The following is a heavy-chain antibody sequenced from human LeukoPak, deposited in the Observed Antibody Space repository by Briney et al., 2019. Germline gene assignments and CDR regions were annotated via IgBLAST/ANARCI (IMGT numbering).Heavy chain of an antibody. V-gene: IGHV3-48*01. CDR1: GFTFSSYS. CDR3: ARGAGLLWFGELLEVDY. J-gene: IGHJ4*02. D-gene: IGHD3-10*01. CDR2: ISSSSTI. Sequence: PGGSLRLSCAASGFTFSSYSMNWVRQAPGKGLEWVSYISSSSTIYYADSVKGRFTISRDNAKNSLYLQMNSLRAEDTAVYYCARGAGLLWFGELLEVDYWGQGTPVTVSS.